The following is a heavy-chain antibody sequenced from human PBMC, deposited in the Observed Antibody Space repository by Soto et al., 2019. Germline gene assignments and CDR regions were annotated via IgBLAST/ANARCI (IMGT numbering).Heavy chain of an antibody. Sequence: QLVQSGAEVKKPGASMKVSCKASGYMFTNNGITWVRQAPGQGLEWMGWISAYNGDTNYAQKLQGRVTMTTDTSTTTAYMELRSRRYDDTAVYYCARDQAYGMDVWGQGTTVTVSS. CDR2: ISAYNGDT. J-gene: IGHJ6*02. CDR1: GYMFTNNG. V-gene: IGHV1-18*01. D-gene: IGHD2-8*01. CDR3: ARDQAYGMDV.